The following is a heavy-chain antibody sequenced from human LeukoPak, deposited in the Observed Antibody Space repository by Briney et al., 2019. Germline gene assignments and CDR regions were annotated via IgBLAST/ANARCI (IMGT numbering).Heavy chain of an antibody. Sequence: PGGSLRLSYAASGFTFSSYAMHWVRQAPGKGLEWVSYISSSGSTIYYADSVKGRFTISRDNAKNSLYLQMNSLRAEDTAVYYCAELGITKIGGVWGKGTTVTISS. CDR1: GFTFSSYA. D-gene: IGHD3-10*02. J-gene: IGHJ6*04. CDR3: AELGITKIGGV. CDR2: ISSSGSTI. V-gene: IGHV3-48*03.